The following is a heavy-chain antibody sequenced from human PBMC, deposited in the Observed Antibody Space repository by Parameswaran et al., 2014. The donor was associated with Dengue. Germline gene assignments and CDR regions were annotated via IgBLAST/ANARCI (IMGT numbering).Heavy chain of an antibody. J-gene: IGHJ4*02. D-gene: IGHD3-10*01. CDR2: IKADGTEK. Sequence: WIRQPPGKGLEWVANIKADGTEKNYVDSVKGRFTISRDNAKNSLYLQMNSLRADDTAVYYCARGGSSRFAYWGQGTLVTVSS. CDR3: ARGGSSRFAY. V-gene: IGHV3-7*01.